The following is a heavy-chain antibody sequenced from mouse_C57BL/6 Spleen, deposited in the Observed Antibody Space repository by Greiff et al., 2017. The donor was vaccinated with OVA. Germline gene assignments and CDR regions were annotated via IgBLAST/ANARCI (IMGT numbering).Heavy chain of an antibody. CDR3: ARWFYYGNRPLDY. V-gene: IGHV1-80*01. J-gene: IGHJ2*01. Sequence: QVHVKQSGAELVKPGASVKISCKASGYAFSSYWMNWVKQRPGKGLEWIGQIYPGDGDPNYNGKFKGKATLTADKSSSTAYMQLSSLTSEDSAVYFCARWFYYGNRPLDYWGQGTTLTVSS. D-gene: IGHD2-1*01. CDR2: IYPGDGDP. CDR1: GYAFSSYW.